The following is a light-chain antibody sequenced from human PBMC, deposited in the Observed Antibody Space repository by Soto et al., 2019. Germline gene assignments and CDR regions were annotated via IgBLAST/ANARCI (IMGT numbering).Light chain of an antibody. J-gene: IGLJ2*01. V-gene: IGLV2-14*01. CDR2: DVS. CDR3: SSYTSTNFVI. Sequence: QSVLTQPASVSGSPGQSITISCTGSSGDIGDYKYVSWYKQHPGKAPKLMIYDVSNRHSGVSNRFSASKSGNTASLTISGIQAEDEHDYYCSSYTSTNFVIFGGGTKVTVL. CDR1: SGDIGDYKY.